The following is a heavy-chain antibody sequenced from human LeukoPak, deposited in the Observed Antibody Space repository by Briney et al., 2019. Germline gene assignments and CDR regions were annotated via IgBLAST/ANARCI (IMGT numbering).Heavy chain of an antibody. J-gene: IGHJ5*02. CDR1: GGSISSGDYY. D-gene: IGHD2-21*02. CDR3: ARDPVGLHSIFGP. V-gene: IGHV4-30-4*01. CDR2: IHYSGST. Sequence: PSETLSLTCTVSGGSISSGDYYWSWIRQPPGKGLEWIGYIHYSGSTYYNPSLKSRVTISVDTSKNQFSLKLSSVTAADTAVYYCARDPVGLHSIFGPWGQGTLVTVSS.